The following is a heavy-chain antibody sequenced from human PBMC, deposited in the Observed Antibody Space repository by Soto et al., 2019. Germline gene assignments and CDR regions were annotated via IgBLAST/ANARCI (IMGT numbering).Heavy chain of an antibody. D-gene: IGHD4-17*01. CDR1: GFTFSSYA. CDR2: ISYDGSNK. V-gene: IGHV3-30-3*01. CDR3: ARDEETTGLLDY. Sequence: PGGSLRLSCAASGFTFSSYAMHWVRQAPGKGLEWVAVISYDGSNKYYADSVKGRFTISRDNSKNTLYLQMNSLRAEDTAVYYCARDEETTGLLDYWGQGTLVTVSS. J-gene: IGHJ4*02.